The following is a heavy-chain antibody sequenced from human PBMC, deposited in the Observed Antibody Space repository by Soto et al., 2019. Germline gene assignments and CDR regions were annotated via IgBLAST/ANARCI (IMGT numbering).Heavy chain of an antibody. Sequence: VQLLESGGGLVQPGGSLRLSCAASGFTFSNYAMSWVRQAPGKALEWVSSINIVGGNTNYADSVRGRFTMSRDDSKNTVFLQMNSLRAEDTAIYYCTKNYDFDSWGQGTLDTVSS. V-gene: IGHV3-23*01. D-gene: IGHD1-7*01. CDR1: GFTFSNYA. CDR3: TKNYDFDS. CDR2: INIVGGNT. J-gene: IGHJ4*02.